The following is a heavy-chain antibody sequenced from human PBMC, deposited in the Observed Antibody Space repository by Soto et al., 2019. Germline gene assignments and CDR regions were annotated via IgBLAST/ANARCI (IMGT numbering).Heavy chain of an antibody. J-gene: IGHJ4*02. Sequence: SETLSLSCAVFGGSISNSNMWTWGRQPPGKGLDWIGEIFHSGSTNYNSSLMGRVTISVDNANKQFSLKLSSVTAADTAVYYCSHRSIFGADIWGQGTLVTVSS. D-gene: IGHD3-9*01. CDR1: GGSISNSNM. CDR2: IFHSGST. CDR3: SHRSIFGADI. V-gene: IGHV4-4*02.